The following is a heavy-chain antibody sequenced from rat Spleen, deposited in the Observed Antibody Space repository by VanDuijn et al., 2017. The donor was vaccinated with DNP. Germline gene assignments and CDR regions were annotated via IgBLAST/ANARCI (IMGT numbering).Heavy chain of an antibody. D-gene: IGHD1-12*02. Sequence: EVQLVESGGGLVQPGRSLKLSCAASGFTFSDYYMAWVRQAPTKGLELVAYITYDGGSTYYGDSVKGRFTISRDNAKSTLSLQMNSLRSEDMATYYCARPMDYYFDYWGQGVMVTVSS. V-gene: IGHV5-22*01. CDR2: ITYDGGST. CDR1: GFTFSDYY. CDR3: ARPMDYYFDY. J-gene: IGHJ2*01.